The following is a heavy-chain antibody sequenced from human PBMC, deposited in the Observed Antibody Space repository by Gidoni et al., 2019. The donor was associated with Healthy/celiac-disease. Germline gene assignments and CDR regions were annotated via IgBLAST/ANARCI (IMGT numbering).Heavy chain of an antibody. CDR3: AKDRPDQGNGYSSGWYGV. J-gene: IGHJ4*02. V-gene: IGHV3-23*01. CDR2: ISGSGGST. CDR1: GFTFSSYA. Sequence: EVQLLQSGGGLVQPGGSLRLSCAASGFTFSSYAMSWVRQAPGKGLEWGSAISGSGGSTYYADPVKGRFTISRDNSKNTLYLQMNSLRAEDTAVYYCAKDRPDQGNGYSSGWYGVWGQGTLVTVSS. D-gene: IGHD6-19*01.